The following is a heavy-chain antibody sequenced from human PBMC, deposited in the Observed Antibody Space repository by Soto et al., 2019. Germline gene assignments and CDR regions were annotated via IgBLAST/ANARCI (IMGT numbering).Heavy chain of an antibody. D-gene: IGHD3-22*01. J-gene: IGHJ4*02. CDR2: VFGNGAGTP. CDR3: ARDLPPYDRRRQSAGVFED. V-gene: IGHV4-4*07. CDR1: GSSFTGDY. Sequence: QVQLQESGPGVVRPSETLSLTCSVSGSSFTGDYWSWIRQPAGKGLEWIGRVFGNGAGTPIYNSALKNRVTMSVDSSKTQFSLKLTSVTAADTALYYCARDLPPYDRRRQSAGVFEDWGQGTLVTVSS.